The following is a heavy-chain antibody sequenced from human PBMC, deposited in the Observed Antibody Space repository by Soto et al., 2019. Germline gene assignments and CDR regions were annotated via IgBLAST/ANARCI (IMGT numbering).Heavy chain of an antibody. CDR2: ISGSGFTT. D-gene: IGHD5-18*01. CDR1: PFSFSDY. CDR3: AKGTLSGYNYGSQGFDY. V-gene: IGHV3-11*01. Sequence: PGGSLRLSCEASPFSFSDYMSWIRQAPGKGLEWISFISGSGFTTHYADSVKGRFTISRDNAKNLVYLQMNGLRAEDTAVYYCAKGTLSGYNYGSQGFDYWGQGTLVTVSS. J-gene: IGHJ4*02.